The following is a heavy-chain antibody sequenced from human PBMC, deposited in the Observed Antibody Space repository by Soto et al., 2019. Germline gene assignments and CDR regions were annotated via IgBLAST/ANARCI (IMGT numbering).Heavy chain of an antibody. D-gene: IGHD3-9*01. CDR2: IYYSWST. CDR3: GRHRVHYDILTGYSNWFDP. CDR1: GGSISSSSYY. Sequence: PSETLSLTCTVSGGSISSSSYYFGWIRQPPGKGLEWIGSIYYSWSTYYNPSLKSRVTISVHTSKNQFSLKLSSVTAADTAVYYCGRHRVHYDILTGYSNWFDPWGQATLVTVS. V-gene: IGHV4-39*01. J-gene: IGHJ5*02.